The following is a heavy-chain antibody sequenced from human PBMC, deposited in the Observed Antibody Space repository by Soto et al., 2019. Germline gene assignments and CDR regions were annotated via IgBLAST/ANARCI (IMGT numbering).Heavy chain of an antibody. D-gene: IGHD2-21*01. Sequence: SETLSLTCTVSGGSISSYYWSWFRQRPGKGLEWIGYIYYSGSTYYNPSLKSRVTISVDTSKNQFSLKLSSVTAADTAVYYCACGGWARKGYFMDVWRQGTTVTVSS. V-gene: IGHV4-59*08. CDR3: ACGGWARKGYFMDV. CDR1: GGSISSYY. CDR2: IYYSGST. J-gene: IGHJ6*03.